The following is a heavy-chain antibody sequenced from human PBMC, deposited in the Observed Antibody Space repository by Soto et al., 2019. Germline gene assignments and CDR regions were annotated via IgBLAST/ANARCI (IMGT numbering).Heavy chain of an antibody. CDR2: IYYSGST. V-gene: IGHV4-31*03. Sequence: LTCTVSGGSISSGGYYWSWIRQHPGKGLEWIGYIYYSGSTYYNPSLSNRVTISLDTSKNQFSLKLTSVTAADTAVYFCSRGRNPHKGGRRWGQGTLDAISS. J-gene: IGHJ4*02. D-gene: IGHD3-16*01. CDR1: GGSISSGGYY. CDR3: SRGRNPHKGGRR.